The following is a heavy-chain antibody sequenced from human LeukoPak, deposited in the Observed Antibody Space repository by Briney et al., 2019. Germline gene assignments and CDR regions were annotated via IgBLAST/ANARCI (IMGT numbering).Heavy chain of an antibody. J-gene: IGHJ4*02. CDR1: GGSISTYY. CDR3: ARRGHSGSYYTFDY. V-gene: IGHV4-59*01. CDR2: IYYSGST. Sequence: SESLSLTCTVSGGSISTYYWSWIRQPPGKEREWIASIYYSGSTNFNTSLKSRVTISVDTPNDQFSLKIRSVAAADMAVYYCARRGHSGSYYTFDYWGQGTLVAVSS. D-gene: IGHD1-26*01.